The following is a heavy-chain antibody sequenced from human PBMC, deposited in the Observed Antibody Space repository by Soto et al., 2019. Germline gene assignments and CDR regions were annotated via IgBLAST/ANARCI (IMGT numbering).Heavy chain of an antibody. V-gene: IGHV3-74*01. J-gene: IGHJ4*02. CDR3: ARDYPGDGIDY. D-gene: IGHD7-27*01. CDR2: INTDGTDS. Sequence: EVQLVESGGGLVQPGGSLRLSCAASGFTFTTYWMHWVRQVPGPGPVWVSHINTDGTDSSYADSVKGRFTISRDNARNTLYLQMRGLRAEDTAVYYCARDYPGDGIDYWGQGTLVTVSS. CDR1: GFTFTTYW.